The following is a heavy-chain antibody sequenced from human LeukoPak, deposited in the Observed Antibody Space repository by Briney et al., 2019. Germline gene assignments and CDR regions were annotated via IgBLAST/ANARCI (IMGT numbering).Heavy chain of an antibody. Sequence: GGSLRLSCAASGFTFSSYAMHWVRQAPGKGLEWVAVISYDGSNKYYADSVKGRFTISRDNSKNTLYLQMNRLRAEDTAVYYCARGAQDYYDSSGYFHWGQGTLVTVSS. CDR1: GFTFSSYA. CDR3: ARGAQDYYDSSGYFH. D-gene: IGHD3-22*01. CDR2: ISYDGSNK. V-gene: IGHV3-30-3*01. J-gene: IGHJ4*02.